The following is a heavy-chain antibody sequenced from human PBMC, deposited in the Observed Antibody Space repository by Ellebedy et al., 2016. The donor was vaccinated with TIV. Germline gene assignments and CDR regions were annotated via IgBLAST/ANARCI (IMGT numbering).Heavy chain of an antibody. CDR1: GFTFSSSW. J-gene: IGHJ4*02. Sequence: GESLKISCAASGFTFSSSWMSWVRQVPGKGLEWVASIKQDGSERPCVDSVEGRFTISRDNVKNSLYLQMSSLRAEDTAVYYCARDQGWAAAGTTRFDYWGPGTLVTVSS. CDR3: ARDQGWAAAGTTRFDY. V-gene: IGHV3-7*01. CDR2: IKQDGSER. D-gene: IGHD1/OR15-1a*01.